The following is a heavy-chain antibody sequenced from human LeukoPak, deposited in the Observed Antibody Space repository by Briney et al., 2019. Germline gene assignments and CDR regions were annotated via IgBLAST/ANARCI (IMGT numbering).Heavy chain of an antibody. D-gene: IGHD2-2*01. J-gene: IGHJ6*03. CDR2: IGALGGST. Sequence: SGGSLRLSCEASGFTFSRFAMTWVRQAPGKGLEWVSTIGALGGSTNYAASVKGRFTISRDNSKNTLYLQMSSLRAEDTAVYYCAKWGYCSSTGCLAIMDVWGKGTTVTVSS. V-gene: IGHV3-23*01. CDR3: AKWGYCSSTGCLAIMDV. CDR1: GFTFSRFA.